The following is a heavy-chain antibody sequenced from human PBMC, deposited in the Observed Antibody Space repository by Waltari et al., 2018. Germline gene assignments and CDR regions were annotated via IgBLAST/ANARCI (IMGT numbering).Heavy chain of an antibody. D-gene: IGHD3-3*01. V-gene: IGHV3-21*04. CDR3: ARGAGITIFGVAQSKTPHYIDV. CDR2: ISSSSSYI. CDR1: GFTFSSYS. J-gene: IGHJ6*03. Sequence: EVQLVESGGGLVKPGGSLRLSCAASGFTFSSYSMNWVRQAPGKGLEWVSSISSSSSYIYYADSVKGRFTISRDNAKNSLYLQMNSLRAEDTAVYYCARGAGITIFGVAQSKTPHYIDVWGKGTTVTVSS.